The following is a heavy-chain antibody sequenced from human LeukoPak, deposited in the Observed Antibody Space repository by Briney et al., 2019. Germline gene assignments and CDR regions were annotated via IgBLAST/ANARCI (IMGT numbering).Heavy chain of an antibody. CDR1: GDSISSGDYY. D-gene: IGHD3-22*01. V-gene: IGHV4-61*02. CDR2: ISSSGST. J-gene: IGHJ3*02. Sequence: SETLSLTCTVSGDSISSGDYYWSWIRQPAGKGLEWIGRISSSGSTDYNPSLKSRVTISVDTSKNQFSLKLSSVTAADTAVYFCARGPHSYDSSGAFDIWGQGTMVTVSS. CDR3: ARGPHSYDSSGAFDI.